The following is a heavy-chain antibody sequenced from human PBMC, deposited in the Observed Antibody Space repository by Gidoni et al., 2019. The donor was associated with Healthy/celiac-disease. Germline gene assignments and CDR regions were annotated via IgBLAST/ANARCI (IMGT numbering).Heavy chain of an antibody. D-gene: IGHD2-21*02. J-gene: IGHJ3*02. CDR2: IIPNLGIA. CDR1: GGTFSSYT. V-gene: IGHV1-69*08. CDR3: ARDSPFPSTDDAFDI. Sequence: QVQLVQSGAEVKKPGSSVKVSCKASGGTFSSYTISWVRQAPGQGLEWMGRIIPNLGIANYAQKFQGRVTITADKSTSTAYMELSSLRSEDTAVYYCARDSPFPSTDDAFDIWGQGTMVTVSS.